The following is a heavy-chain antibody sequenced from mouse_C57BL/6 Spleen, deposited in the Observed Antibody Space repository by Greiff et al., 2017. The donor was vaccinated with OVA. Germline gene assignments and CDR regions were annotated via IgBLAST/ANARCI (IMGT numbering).Heavy chain of an antibody. CDR3: AREGVSSWFAY. J-gene: IGHJ3*01. CDR2: IDPSDSYT. CDR1: GYTFTSYW. Sequence: QVQLQQPGAELVRPGTSVKLSCKASGYTFTSYWMHWVKQRPGQGLEWIGVIDPSDSYTNYNQKFKGTATLTVDTSSSTAYMQLSSLTSEDSAVYYCAREGVSSWFAYWGQGTLVTVSA. V-gene: IGHV1-59*01.